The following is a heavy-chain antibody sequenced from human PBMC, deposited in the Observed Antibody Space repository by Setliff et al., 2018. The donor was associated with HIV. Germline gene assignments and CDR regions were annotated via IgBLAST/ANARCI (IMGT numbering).Heavy chain of an antibody. CDR1: GASFSGSF. J-gene: IGHJ4*02. V-gene: IGHV4-34*01. D-gene: IGHD2-15*01. CDR3: ASLLVGATGGVFDF. CDR2: ISHTGNT. Sequence: SETLSLTCAVYGASFSGSFWSWIRQSPGKGLKWIGQISHTGNTNYNPSLKSRVSISIDTSKKQFSLRFTSVTAADTAIYYCASLLVGATGGVFDFWGQGTPVTVPQ.